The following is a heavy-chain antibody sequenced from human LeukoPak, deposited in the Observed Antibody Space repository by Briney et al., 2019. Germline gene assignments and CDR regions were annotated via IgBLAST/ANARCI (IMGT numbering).Heavy chain of an antibody. CDR2: IYTSGST. V-gene: IGHV4-61*02. J-gene: IGHJ4*02. Sequence: SETLSLTCTVSGGSISSGSYYWSWIRQPAGKGLEWIGRIYTSGSTNYNPSLKSRVTISVDTSKNQFSLKLSSVTAADTAVYYCASRRGDYWGQGTLVTVSS. CDR3: ASRRGDY. D-gene: IGHD3-10*01. CDR1: GGSISSGSYY.